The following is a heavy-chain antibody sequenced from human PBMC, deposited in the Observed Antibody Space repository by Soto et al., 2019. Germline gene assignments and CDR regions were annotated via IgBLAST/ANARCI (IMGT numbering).Heavy chain of an antibody. CDR3: ATYYGSGSYFPDHYYYGMDV. J-gene: IGHJ6*02. CDR2: IRSDSSNL. V-gene: IGHV3-48*01. CDR1: GFTFTTYR. Sequence: EVQLVESGGGLVQPGGSLRLSCAASGFTFTTYRMHWVRQAPGKGLEWVSYIRSDSSNLAYADSVKGRFTISRDNDKNSLYLEMNSLRAEDTAVYYCATYYGSGSYFPDHYYYGMDVWAQGTTVTVS. D-gene: IGHD3-10*01.